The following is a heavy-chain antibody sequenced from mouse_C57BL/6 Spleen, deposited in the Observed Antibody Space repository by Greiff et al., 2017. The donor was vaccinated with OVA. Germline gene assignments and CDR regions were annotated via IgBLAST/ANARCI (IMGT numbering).Heavy chain of an antibody. J-gene: IGHJ3*01. Sequence: EVKLVESEGGLVQPGSSMKLSCTASGFTFSDYYMAWVRQVPEKGLEWVANINYDGSSTYYLDSLKSRFIISRDNAKNILNLQMSRLKSEDTATYYCARGLGTYQAWFAYWGQGTLVTVSA. D-gene: IGHD4-1*01. CDR3: ARGLGTYQAWFAY. V-gene: IGHV5-16*01. CDR2: INYDGSST. CDR1: GFTFSDYY.